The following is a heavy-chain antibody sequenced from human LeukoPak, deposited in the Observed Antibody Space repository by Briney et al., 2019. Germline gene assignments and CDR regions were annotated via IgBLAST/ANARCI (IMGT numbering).Heavy chain of an antibody. CDR3: ARVSPPRVGYKCFDY. J-gene: IGHJ4*02. CDR2: INPNSGGT. V-gene: IGHV1-2*02. Sequence: GASVKVSCKASGYTFTGYYMHWVRQAPGQVLGWMGWINPNSGGTNYAQKFQGRVTMTRDTSISTAYMELSSLRSDDTAVYYCARVSPPRVGYKCFDYWGQGTLVTVSS. CDR1: GYTFTGYY. D-gene: IGHD5-24*01.